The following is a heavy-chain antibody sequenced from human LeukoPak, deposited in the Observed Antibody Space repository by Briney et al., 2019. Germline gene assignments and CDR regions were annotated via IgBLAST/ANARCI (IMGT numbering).Heavy chain of an antibody. CDR1: GGSFSGYY. CDR3: ARGDYYGSGSPLDY. CDR2: INHSGST. Sequence: SSETLSLTCAVYGGSFSGYYWSWIRQPPGKGLEWIGEINHSGSTNYNPSLKSRVTISVDTSKNQFSLKLSSVTAADTAVYYCARGDYYGSGSPLDYWGQGTLVTVSS. D-gene: IGHD3-10*01. J-gene: IGHJ4*02. V-gene: IGHV4-34*01.